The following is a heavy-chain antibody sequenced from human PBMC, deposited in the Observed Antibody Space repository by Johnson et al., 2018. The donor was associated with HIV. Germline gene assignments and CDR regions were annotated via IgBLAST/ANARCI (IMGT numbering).Heavy chain of an antibody. V-gene: IGHV3-23*04. Sequence: VQLVESGGGLVQPGGSLRLSCAASGFTFSSYAMSWVRQAPGKGLEWVSAISGSGGSTYYADSVKGRFTISRDNSKNKLYLQMNSLRAEDTAGYYCARDQSNGWNRGAFDIWGQGTVVTVSS. CDR3: ARDQSNGWNRGAFDI. J-gene: IGHJ3*02. CDR1: GFTFSSYA. CDR2: ISGSGGST. D-gene: IGHD6-19*01.